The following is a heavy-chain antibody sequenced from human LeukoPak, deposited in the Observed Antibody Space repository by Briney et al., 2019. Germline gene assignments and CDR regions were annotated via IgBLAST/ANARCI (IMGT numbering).Heavy chain of an antibody. Sequence: GGSLRLSCAASGFTFSDYYMSWIRQAPGKGLEWISYISYSSSYIKYTDSVKGRFTISRDNAENSLYLQMNSLRAEDTAVYYCAREPTPDGDPHYYYGMDVWGKGTTVTVSS. J-gene: IGHJ6*04. CDR3: AREPTPDGDPHYYYGMDV. CDR2: ISYSSSYI. CDR1: GFTFSDYY. V-gene: IGHV3-11*06. D-gene: IGHD4-17*01.